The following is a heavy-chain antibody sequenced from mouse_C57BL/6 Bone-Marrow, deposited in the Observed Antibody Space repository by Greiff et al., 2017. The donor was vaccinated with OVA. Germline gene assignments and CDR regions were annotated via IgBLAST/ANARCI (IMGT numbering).Heavy chain of an antibody. CDR3: ALYGSSPVDG. D-gene: IGHD1-1*01. Sequence: VQLQQSGPELVKPGASVKISCKASGYAFSSSWMNWVKQRPGKGLEWIGRIYPGDGDTNYNGKFKGKATLTADKSSSTAYMQLSSLTSEDSAVYFCALYGSSPVDGWGTGTTVTVSS. CDR2: IYPGDGDT. J-gene: IGHJ1*03. CDR1: GYAFSSSW. V-gene: IGHV1-82*01.